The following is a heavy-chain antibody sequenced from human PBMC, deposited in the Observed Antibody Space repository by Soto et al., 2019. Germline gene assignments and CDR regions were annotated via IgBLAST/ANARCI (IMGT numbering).Heavy chain of an antibody. Sequence: QVQLVESGGGVVQPGRSLRLSCAASGFTFSSYAMHWVRQAPGKGLEWVAVISYDGSNKYYADSEKGRFTISRHNSKNTLYLQMNSLRAEDKAVYYCARETHYSPTIRDYWGQGTLVTVSS. CDR2: ISYDGSNK. CDR3: ARETHYSPTIRDY. J-gene: IGHJ4*02. CDR1: GFTFSSYA. V-gene: IGHV3-30-3*01. D-gene: IGHD3-9*01.